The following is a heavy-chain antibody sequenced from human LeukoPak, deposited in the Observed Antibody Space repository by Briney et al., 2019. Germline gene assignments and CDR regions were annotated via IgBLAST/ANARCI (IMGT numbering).Heavy chain of an antibody. CDR2: ISSSGSTI. D-gene: IGHD3-16*01. CDR1: GFTFSDYY. V-gene: IGHV3-11*01. Sequence: TGGSLRLSCTTSGFTFSDYYMSWIRQAPGKGLEWVSYISSSGSTIYYADSVKGRFTISRDNAKNSLYLQMNSLRAEDTAVYYCARERGGRMYAFDIWGQGTMVTVSS. CDR3: ARERGGRMYAFDI. J-gene: IGHJ3*02.